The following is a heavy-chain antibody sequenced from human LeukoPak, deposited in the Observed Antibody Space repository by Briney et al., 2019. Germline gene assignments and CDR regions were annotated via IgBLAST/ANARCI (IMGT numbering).Heavy chain of an antibody. CDR2: INPNSGDT. CDR3: ARADELSEISSLFF. J-gene: IGHJ4*02. CDR1: GYTLNGYY. D-gene: IGHD2-15*01. Sequence: ASVKVSCKAFGYTLNGYYIHWVRQAPGQGLEWMGWINPNSGDTSYAQKFQGRVIMSRDTSINTAYLEVSSLRSDDTAVFYCARADELSEISSLFFWGRGPLVTVSS. V-gene: IGHV1-2*02.